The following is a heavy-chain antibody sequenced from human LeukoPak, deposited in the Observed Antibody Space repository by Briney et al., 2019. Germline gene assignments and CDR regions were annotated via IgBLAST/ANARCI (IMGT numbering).Heavy chain of an antibody. J-gene: IGHJ6*02. CDR1: GFTFGSNA. D-gene: IGHD1-26*01. Sequence: GGSLRLSCAASGFTFGSNAMSWVRQAPGKGLEWVSAISGSGGSTYYTDSVKGRFTISRDNSKSTLYLQMNSLRAEDTAVYYCARVRSGSSAGNYGMDVWGQGTTVTVSS. CDR3: ARVRSGSSAGNYGMDV. V-gene: IGHV3-23*01. CDR2: ISGSGGST.